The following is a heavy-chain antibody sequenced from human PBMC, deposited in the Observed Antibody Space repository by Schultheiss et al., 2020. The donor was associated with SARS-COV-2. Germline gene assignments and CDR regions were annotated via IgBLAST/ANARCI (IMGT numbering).Heavy chain of an antibody. CDR3: ARGGSGALYYGMDV. J-gene: IGHJ6*02. CDR1: GGSFSGYY. CDR2: IYYSGST. Sequence: SETLSLTCAVYGGSFSGYYWSWIRQPPGKGLEWIGYIYYSGSTNYNPSLKSRVTISVDTSNNQFSLRLSSVTAADTAVYYCARGGSGALYYGMDVWGQGTTVTVSS. V-gene: IGHV4-59*12. D-gene: IGHD6-19*01.